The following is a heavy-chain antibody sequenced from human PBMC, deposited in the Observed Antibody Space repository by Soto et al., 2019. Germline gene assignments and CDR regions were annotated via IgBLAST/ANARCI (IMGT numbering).Heavy chain of an antibody. Sequence: SETLSLTCTVSGGSISSYYWCWIRQPPGKGLEWIGYIYYSGITNYNPSLKSRVTISVDTSKNQFSLKLSSVTAADTAVYYCARAVRGSYYDYWGQGTLVTVSS. J-gene: IGHJ4*02. V-gene: IGHV4-59*08. CDR3: ARAVRGSYYDY. CDR1: GGSISSYY. CDR2: IYYSGIT. D-gene: IGHD1-26*01.